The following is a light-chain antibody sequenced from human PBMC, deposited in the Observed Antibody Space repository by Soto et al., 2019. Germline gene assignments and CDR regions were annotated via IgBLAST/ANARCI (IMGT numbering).Light chain of an antibody. J-gene: IGLJ2*01. CDR1: NLGSKY. Sequence: SYELTQPPSVSVSPGQPATITCPGDNLGSKYVCWYQQKPGQSPALVIYQDNKRPSGIPERLSGSNSGNTATLTISGTQAMDEADYYCQAWDSSAHVVFGGGTKLTVL. CDR3: QAWDSSAHVV. CDR2: QDN. V-gene: IGLV3-1*01.